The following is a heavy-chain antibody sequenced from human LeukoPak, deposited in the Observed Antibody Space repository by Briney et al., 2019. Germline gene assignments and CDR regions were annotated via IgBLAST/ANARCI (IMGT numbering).Heavy chain of an antibody. V-gene: IGHV4-4*07. CDR2: IYTSGST. J-gene: IGHJ6*03. Sequence: SETLSLTCTVSGGSISSYYWSWIRQPAGKGLEWIGRIYTSGSTNYNPSLKSRVTMSVDTSKNQFSLKLSSVTAADTAVYYCARVFRSGSYYYMDVWGKGTTVTISS. CDR3: ARVFRSGSYYYMDV. D-gene: IGHD3-10*01. CDR1: GGSISSYY.